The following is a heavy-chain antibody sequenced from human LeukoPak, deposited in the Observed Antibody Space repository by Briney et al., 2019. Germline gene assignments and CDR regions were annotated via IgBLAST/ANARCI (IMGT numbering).Heavy chain of an antibody. D-gene: IGHD6-25*01. V-gene: IGHV3-48*01. CDR3: AMKAVPRPRLNDAFDF. CDR1: GFTLSIYS. CDR2: IRYSKTTI. J-gene: IGHJ3*01. Sequence: GGSLRLSCTASGFTLSIYSMNWVRQAPGKALEWVSYIRYSKTTIYYTDSVKGRFTIYRDITKNALYLKMNSLRADDTAVYYCAMKAVPRPRLNDAFDFWGQGTVVSVSS.